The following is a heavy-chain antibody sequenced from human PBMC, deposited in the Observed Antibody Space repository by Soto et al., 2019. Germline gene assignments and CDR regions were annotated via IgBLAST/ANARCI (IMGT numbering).Heavy chain of an antibody. V-gene: IGHV3-23*01. CDR2: ISGSGGST. D-gene: IGHD4-17*01. CDR3: AKNNIDYGEIDY. Sequence: GGSLRFSCAASGFTFSSYAMSWVRQAPGKGLEWVSAISGSGGSTYYADSVKGRFTISRDNSKNTLYLQMNSLRAEDTAVYYCAKNNIDYGEIDYWGQGTLVTVSS. J-gene: IGHJ4*02. CDR1: GFTFSSYA.